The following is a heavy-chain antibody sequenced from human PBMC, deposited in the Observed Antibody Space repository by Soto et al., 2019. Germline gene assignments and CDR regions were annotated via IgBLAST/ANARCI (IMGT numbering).Heavy chain of an antibody. CDR2: INPGNGNT. CDR1: GYSFTTYA. V-gene: IGHV1-3*01. D-gene: IGHD6-19*01. CDR3: ARECPYSSDWDGLTWFDP. J-gene: IGHJ5*02. Sequence: QVQLVQSGAEVKKPGASVRISCKASGYSFTTYALHWVRQAPGQRLEWMGWINPGNGNTKYSQNFQGRVTITRDTAASTVYMDMRVLGNEDTAVYYCARECPYSSDWDGLTWFDPWGQGTLVSVS.